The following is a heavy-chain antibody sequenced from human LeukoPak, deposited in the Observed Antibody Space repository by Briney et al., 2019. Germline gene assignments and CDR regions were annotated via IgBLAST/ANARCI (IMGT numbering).Heavy chain of an antibody. CDR1: GGSISSYY. Sequence: SETLSLTCTVSGGSISSYYWSWIRQPPGKGLEWIGEINHSGSTNYNPSLKSRVTISVDTSKNQFSLKLSSVTAADTAVYYCARGGVYYDFWSGYYQKYYFDYWSQGTLVTVSS. D-gene: IGHD3-3*01. J-gene: IGHJ4*02. V-gene: IGHV4-34*01. CDR2: INHSGST. CDR3: ARGGVYYDFWSGYYQKYYFDY.